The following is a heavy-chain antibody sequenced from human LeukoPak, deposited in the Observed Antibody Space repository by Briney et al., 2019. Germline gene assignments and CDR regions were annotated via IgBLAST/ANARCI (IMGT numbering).Heavy chain of an antibody. Sequence: GGSLRLSCAASGFTFSSYEMNWVRQAPGKGLEWVSYISSTSGSTIYYADSVKGRFTISRDNSKNTLYLQMNSLRAEDTAVYYCAKVVSSRGSLMDVWGQGTTVTVSS. CDR1: GFTFSSYE. D-gene: IGHD6-13*01. CDR3: AKVVSSRGSLMDV. V-gene: IGHV3-48*03. J-gene: IGHJ6*02. CDR2: ISSTSGSTI.